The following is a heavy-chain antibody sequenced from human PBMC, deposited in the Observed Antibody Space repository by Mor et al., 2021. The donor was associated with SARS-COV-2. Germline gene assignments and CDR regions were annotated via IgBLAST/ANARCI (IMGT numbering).Heavy chain of an antibody. CDR3: AREMGTTYYVDY. CDR2: INPSGGTT. Sequence: INPSGGTTRHAHKFQGRVTMTKDTSTSTVYMELSSLRSEDTAVYYCAREMGTTYYVDYWGQGTLVTVSS. D-gene: IGHD1-26*01. V-gene: IGHV1-46*01. J-gene: IGHJ4*02.